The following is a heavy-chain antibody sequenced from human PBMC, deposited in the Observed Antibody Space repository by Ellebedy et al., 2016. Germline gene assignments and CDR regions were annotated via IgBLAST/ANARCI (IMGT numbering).Heavy chain of an antibody. CDR2: IYYSGSS. Sequence: GSLRLSXTVSGGSVSGATYYWNWIRQPPGKGLEWIGYIYYSGSSNYNPSLRSRVTMSVDRSKNQFSLKLTSVTAADTGTYFCARADYWSGYAPWHLNVWGRGALVTISS. D-gene: IGHD3-3*01. CDR3: ARADYWSGYAPWHLNV. V-gene: IGHV4-61*01. J-gene: IGHJ4*02. CDR1: GGSVSGATYY.